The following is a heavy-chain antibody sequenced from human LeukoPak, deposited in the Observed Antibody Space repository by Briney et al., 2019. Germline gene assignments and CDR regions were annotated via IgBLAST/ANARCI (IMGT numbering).Heavy chain of an antibody. Sequence: ASVKVSCEASGYTFTSYGISWVRQAPGQGLEWMGWISAYNGNTNYAQKLQGRVTMATDTSTSTAYMELRSLRSDDTAVYYCARVRDQWLADYWGQGTLVTVSS. D-gene: IGHD6-19*01. J-gene: IGHJ4*02. CDR1: GYTFTSYG. CDR3: ARVRDQWLADY. CDR2: ISAYNGNT. V-gene: IGHV1-18*01.